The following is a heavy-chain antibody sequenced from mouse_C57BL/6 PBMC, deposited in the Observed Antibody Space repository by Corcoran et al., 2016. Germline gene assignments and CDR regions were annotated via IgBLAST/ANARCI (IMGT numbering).Heavy chain of an antibody. V-gene: IGHV1-76*01. CDR3: ARYSHYYGSSYPYYAMDY. D-gene: IGHD1-1*01. Sequence: QVQLKQSGAELVRPWASVKLSCKASGYTFTDYYINWVKQRPGQGLEWIARIYPGSGNTYYNEKFKGKATLTAEKSSSTAYMQLSSLTSEDSAVYFCARYSHYYGSSYPYYAMDYWGQGTSVTVSS. J-gene: IGHJ4*01. CDR1: GYTFTDYY. CDR2: IYPGSGNT.